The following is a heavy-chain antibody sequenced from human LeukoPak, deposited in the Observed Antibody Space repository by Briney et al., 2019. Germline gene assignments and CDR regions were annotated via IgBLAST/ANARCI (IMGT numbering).Heavy chain of an antibody. Sequence: KPSETLSLTCTVSGGSISNYYWSWIRQPPGKGLEWIGYIYYSGSTHYNPSLQSRVTISVDTSKNQVSLKLTSVTAADTAVYYCARQAAGWIAALDYWGQGTLVTVSS. J-gene: IGHJ4*02. D-gene: IGHD6-6*01. CDR3: ARQAAGWIAALDY. CDR2: IYYSGST. CDR1: GGSISNYY. V-gene: IGHV4-59*08.